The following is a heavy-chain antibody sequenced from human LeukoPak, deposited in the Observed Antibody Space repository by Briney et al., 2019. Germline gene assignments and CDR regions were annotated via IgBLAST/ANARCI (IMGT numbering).Heavy chain of an antibody. Sequence: SETLSLTCTVSGGSISSYYWSWIRQPPGKGLEWIGYIYYSGSTNYNPSLKSRVTISVDTSKNQFSLKLSSVTAADTAVYYCARTHQRWLQIEPWGQGTLVTVSS. CDR2: IYYSGST. D-gene: IGHD5-24*01. V-gene: IGHV4-59*01. CDR3: ARTHQRWLQIEP. CDR1: GGSISSYY. J-gene: IGHJ5*02.